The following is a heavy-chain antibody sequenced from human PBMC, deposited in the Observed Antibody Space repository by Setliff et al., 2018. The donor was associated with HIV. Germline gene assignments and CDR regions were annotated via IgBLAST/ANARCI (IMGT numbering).Heavy chain of an antibody. D-gene: IGHD2-15*01. J-gene: IGHJ3*02. Sequence: PSETLSLTCTVSGGSITPYYWSWIRQSPGKGLEWIGYIYYSGRVNYNPSLKSRLTISVDTSKKQLSLKLSSVTAADTAVYYCARDCSAVSCYSLGAFDIWGQGAMVTVSS. V-gene: IGHV4-59*01. CDR3: ARDCSAVSCYSLGAFDI. CDR1: GGSITPYY. CDR2: IYYSGRV.